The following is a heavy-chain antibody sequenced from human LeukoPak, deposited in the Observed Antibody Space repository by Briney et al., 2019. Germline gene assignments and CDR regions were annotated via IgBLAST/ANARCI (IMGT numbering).Heavy chain of an antibody. J-gene: IGHJ4*02. CDR2: ISSSSSYI. CDR1: GFTFSSYS. D-gene: IGHD6-6*01. Sequence: GGSLRLYCTASGFTFSSYSMNWVRQAPGKGLEWVSSISSSSSYIYYAESVKGRFTISRDNAKNSLYLQMNSLRAEDTAVYYCASGGSSSSGFDYWGQGTLVTVSS. CDR3: ASGGSSSSGFDY. V-gene: IGHV3-21*01.